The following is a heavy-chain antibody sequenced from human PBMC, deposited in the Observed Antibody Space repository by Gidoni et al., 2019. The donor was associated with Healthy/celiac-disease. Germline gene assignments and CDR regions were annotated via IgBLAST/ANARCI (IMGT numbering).Heavy chain of an antibody. CDR2: IDPSDSYT. J-gene: IGHJ5*02. D-gene: IGHD2-2*01. V-gene: IGHV5-10-1*03. CDR1: GYSFTSYW. Sequence: EVQLVQSGAEVKKPGESLRISCKGSGYSFTSYWISWVRQMPGKGLEWMGRIDPSDSYTNYSPSFQGHVTISADKSISTAYLQWSSLKASDTAMYYCARQGYCSSTSCHSAGNWFDPWGQGTLVTVSS. CDR3: ARQGYCSSTSCHSAGNWFDP.